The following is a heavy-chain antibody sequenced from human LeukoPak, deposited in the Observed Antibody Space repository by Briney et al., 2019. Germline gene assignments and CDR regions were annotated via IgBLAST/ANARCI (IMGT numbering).Heavy chain of an antibody. CDR3: ARGGGSAWSPSNFDY. J-gene: IGHJ4*02. CDR1: GGSISRYF. V-gene: IGHV4-59*01. Sequence: SETLSLTCTVSGGSISRYFWSCIRQPPGKGLEWIGYIYYSGSTNYNPSLKSRVTISVDTSKNQFSLKLSSVTAADTAVYYCARGGGSAWSPSNFDYWGQGTLVTVSS. CDR2: IYYSGST. D-gene: IGHD6-19*01.